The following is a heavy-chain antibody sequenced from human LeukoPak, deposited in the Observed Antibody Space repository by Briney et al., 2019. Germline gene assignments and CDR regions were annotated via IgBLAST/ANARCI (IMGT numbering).Heavy chain of an antibody. CDR1: GFTFSSYE. J-gene: IGHJ3*02. CDR3: AKDWYNYDSSDYYWDAFDI. Sequence: GGSLRLSCAASGFTFSSYEMNWVRQAPGKGLEWVSYISSSGSTIYYADSVKGRFTISRDNAKNSLYLQMNSLRAEDTAVYYCAKDWYNYDSSDYYWDAFDIWGQGTMVTVSS. V-gene: IGHV3-48*03. D-gene: IGHD3-22*01. CDR2: ISSSGSTI.